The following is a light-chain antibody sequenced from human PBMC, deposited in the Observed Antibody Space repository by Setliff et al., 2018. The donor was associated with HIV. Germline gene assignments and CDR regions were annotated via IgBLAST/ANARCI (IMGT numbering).Light chain of an antibody. J-gene: IGLJ1*01. CDR3: CSYAGSDAYV. CDR1: SRDVGGHNY. Sequence: QSALTQPASVSGSLGQSITMSCTGTSRDVGGHNYVSWYQQHPGKAPKLMIYDVSNRPSGVSNRFSGSKSGSTASLTISGLQAEDEADYYCCSYAGSDAYVFGTGTKVTVL. CDR2: DVS. V-gene: IGLV2-14*03.